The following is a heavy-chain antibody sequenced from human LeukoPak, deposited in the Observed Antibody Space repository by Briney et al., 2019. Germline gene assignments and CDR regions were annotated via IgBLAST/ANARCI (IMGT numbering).Heavy chain of an antibody. CDR1: GYSISSSYY. CDR2: IYHSGST. CDR3: ASYSRYGDGNWFDP. V-gene: IGHV4-38-2*01. J-gene: IGHJ5*02. D-gene: IGHD4-17*01. Sequence: SETLSLTCAVSGYSISSSYYWGWIRQPPGKGLEWIGSIYHSGSTYYNPSLKSRVTISVDTSKNQFSLKLSSVTAADTAVYYCASYSRYGDGNWFDPWGQGTLVTVSS.